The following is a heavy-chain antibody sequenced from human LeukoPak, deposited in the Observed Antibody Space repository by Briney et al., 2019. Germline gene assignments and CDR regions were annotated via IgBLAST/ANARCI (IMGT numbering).Heavy chain of an antibody. CDR3: ARDGRGINIVVVPAGDY. CDR1: GYTFTGYY. D-gene: IGHD2-2*01. CDR2: INPNSGGT. Sequence: ASVKVSCKASGYTFTGYYMYWVRQAPGQGLEWMGWINPNSGGTDYAQKFQGRVTMTRDTSISAAYMELSRLRSDDTAVYYCARDGRGINIVVVPAGDYWGQGTLVTVSS. J-gene: IGHJ4*02. V-gene: IGHV1-2*02.